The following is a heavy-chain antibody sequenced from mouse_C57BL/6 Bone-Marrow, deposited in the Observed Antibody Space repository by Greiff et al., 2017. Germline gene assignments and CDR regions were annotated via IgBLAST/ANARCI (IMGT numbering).Heavy chain of an antibody. CDR1: GFSFNTYA. Sequence: EVQGVESGGGLVQPKGSLKLSCAASGFSFNTYAMNWVRQAPGQGLEWVARIRSKSNNSATYYADSVKDRFTISRYDSDSMLYVQMYNSKTEDIASYSCVGHGGTDYACDGAWFAYWGQGTLVTVSA. CDR2: IRSKSNNSAT. V-gene: IGHV10-1*01. D-gene: IGHD2-2*01. CDR3: VGHGGTDYACDGAWFAY. J-gene: IGHJ3*01.